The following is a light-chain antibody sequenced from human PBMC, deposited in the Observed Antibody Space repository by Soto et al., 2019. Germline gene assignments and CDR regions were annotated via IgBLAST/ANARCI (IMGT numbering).Light chain of an antibody. Sequence: DIQMTQSPSSLSASVGDRITITCQASQDISNRLNWYHQKPGKAPNLRIYDASNLAAGVTSGFSVSGSGTDFTFTISSLQPEDIGTYYCQHCFTVTYTFGQGTKLDIK. J-gene: IGKJ2*01. CDR2: DAS. CDR3: QHCFTVTYT. CDR1: QDISNR. V-gene: IGKV1-33*01.